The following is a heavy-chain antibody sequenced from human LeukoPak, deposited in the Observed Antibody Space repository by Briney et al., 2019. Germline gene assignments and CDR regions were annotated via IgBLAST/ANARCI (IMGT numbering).Heavy chain of an antibody. D-gene: IGHD3-10*01. CDR3: AKRAYESGRDY. Sequence: GGSLRLSCAASGFTFSSYAMSWVRQAPGKGLEWVSTISGSGDSTFYADSVKGRFTISRDNSKNTLYLQMNSLRAEDTAVYYCAKRAYESGRDYWGQGTLVTVSS. CDR2: ISGSGDST. J-gene: IGHJ4*02. V-gene: IGHV3-23*01. CDR1: GFTFSSYA.